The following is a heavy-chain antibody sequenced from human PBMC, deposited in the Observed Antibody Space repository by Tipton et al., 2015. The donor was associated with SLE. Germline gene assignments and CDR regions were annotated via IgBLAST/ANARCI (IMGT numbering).Heavy chain of an antibody. V-gene: IGHV4-59*01. CDR1: GGSISSYY. Sequence: TLSLTCTVSGGSISSYYWSWIRQPPGKGLEWIGSIYYSGSTNYNPSLKSRVTISVDTSKNQFSLKLSSVTAADTAVYYCAREREPRQLWLYYYYGMDVWGQGTTVTVSS. CDR3: AREREPRQLWLYYYYGMDV. D-gene: IGHD5-18*01. CDR2: IYYSGST. J-gene: IGHJ6*02.